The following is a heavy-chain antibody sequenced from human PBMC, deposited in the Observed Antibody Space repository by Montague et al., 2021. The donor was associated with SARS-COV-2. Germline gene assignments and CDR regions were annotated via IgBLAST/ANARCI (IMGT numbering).Heavy chain of an antibody. D-gene: IGHD3-22*01. CDR1: GGSISSYY. CDR3: ARGSHYYDSSGYYFDY. Sequence: SETLSLTCTVSGGSISSYYWSWIRQPPGKGLEWIGYIYYSGSTHYNPSLKSRVTISVDTSKNQFSLKLSSVTAADTAVYYCARGSHYYDSSGYYFDYWGQGTLVTVSS. J-gene: IGHJ4*02. V-gene: IGHV4-59*01. CDR2: IYYSGST.